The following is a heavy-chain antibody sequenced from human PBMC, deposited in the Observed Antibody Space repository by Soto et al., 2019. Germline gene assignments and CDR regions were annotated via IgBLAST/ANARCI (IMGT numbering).Heavy chain of an antibody. CDR2: IIPIFGTA. CDR1: GGTFSSYA. V-gene: IGHV1-69*13. Sequence: SVKVSCKASGGTFSSYAISWVRQAPGQGLEWMGGIIPIFGTANYAQKFQGRVTITADESTSTAYMELSSLRSEDTAVYYCARHFGSDWYAPRGYGMDVWGQGTTVTVSS. J-gene: IGHJ6*02. D-gene: IGHD6-19*01. CDR3: ARHFGSDWYAPRGYGMDV.